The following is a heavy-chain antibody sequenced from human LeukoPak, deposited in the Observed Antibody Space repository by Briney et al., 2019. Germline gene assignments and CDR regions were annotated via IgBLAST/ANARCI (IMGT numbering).Heavy chain of an antibody. Sequence: SETLSLTCTVSGGSISSGDYYWSWIRQPPGKGLEWIWYIYYSGSTYYNPSLKSRVTISVDTSKNQFSLKLSSVTAADTAVYYCAGGAGYSIDYWGQGTLVTVSS. V-gene: IGHV4-30-4*01. CDR2: IYYSGST. CDR1: GGSISSGDYY. J-gene: IGHJ4*02. CDR3: AGGAGYSIDY. D-gene: IGHD3-9*01.